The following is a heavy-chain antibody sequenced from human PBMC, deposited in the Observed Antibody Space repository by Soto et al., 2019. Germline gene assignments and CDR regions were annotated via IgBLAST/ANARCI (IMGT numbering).Heavy chain of an antibody. J-gene: IGHJ6*02. CDR2: IRSSSSYI. CDR3: AIDLISAVWSVFHYPVTDL. D-gene: IGHD3-3*01. Sequence: WVSSIRSSSSYIYYADSVKGRFTISRDNAKNSLYLQMNSLRAEDMAEYYCAIDLISAVWSVFHYPVTDLWVQGTTGTVS. V-gene: IGHV3-21*01.